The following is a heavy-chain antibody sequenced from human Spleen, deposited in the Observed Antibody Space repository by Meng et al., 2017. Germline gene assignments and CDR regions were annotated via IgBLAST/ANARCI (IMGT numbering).Heavy chain of an antibody. Sequence: GGSLRLSCAASGFNFASYAMGWVRQAPGKGLEWVSRINSDGTGTTYADSVKGRFTISRDNAKNSLYLQMNSLRAEDTALYYCARDEAGGPHEPSWGQGTLVTVSS. V-gene: IGHV3-74*01. CDR3: ARDEAGGPHEPS. CDR1: GFNFASYA. D-gene: IGHD1-14*01. CDR2: INSDGTGT. J-gene: IGHJ5*02.